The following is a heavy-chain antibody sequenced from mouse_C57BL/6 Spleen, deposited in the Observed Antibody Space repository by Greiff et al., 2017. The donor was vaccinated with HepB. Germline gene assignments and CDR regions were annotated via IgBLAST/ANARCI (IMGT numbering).Heavy chain of an antibody. CDR2: ISYYGSN. J-gene: IGHJ1*03. CDR3: ARVGGSSWYFDV. D-gene: IGHD1-1*01. CDR1: GYSITSGYY. Sequence: ESGPGLVKPSQSLSLTCSVTGYSITSGYYWHWIRQFPGNKLEWMGYISYYGSNKYNPSLKNRISITRDTSKNQFFLKLNSVTTEDTATDYCARVGGSSWYFDVWGTGTTVTVSS. V-gene: IGHV3-6*01.